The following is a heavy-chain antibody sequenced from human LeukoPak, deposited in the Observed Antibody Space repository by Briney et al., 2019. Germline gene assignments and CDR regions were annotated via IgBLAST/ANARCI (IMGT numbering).Heavy chain of an antibody. CDR2: IKQDASVK. D-gene: IGHD1-1*01. J-gene: IGHJ3*02. V-gene: IGHV3-7*01. CDR1: GLTFGSHW. CDR3: ARNDDVFDI. Sequence: AGGSLRLSCVASGLTFGSHWMSWVRQAPGKGLEWVANIKQDASVKQYVDSVKGRFTISRDNAKNSLYLQMNSLRAEDTAVCYCARNDDVFDIWGQGTMVTVSS.